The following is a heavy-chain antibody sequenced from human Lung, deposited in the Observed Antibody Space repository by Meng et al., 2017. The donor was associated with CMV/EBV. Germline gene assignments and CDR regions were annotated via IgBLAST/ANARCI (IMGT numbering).Heavy chain of an antibody. CDR1: GVTFSDYY. J-gene: IGHJ4*02. CDR3: ARVQGGNSWGFDY. V-gene: IGHV3-11*04. CDR2: ISSSGSTI. Sequence: ASGVTFSDYYMSWIRQAPGKGLEWVSYISSSGSTIYYADSVKGRFTISRDNAKNSLYLQMNSLRAEDTAVYYCARVQGGNSWGFDYWGQGTLVTVSS. D-gene: IGHD4-23*01.